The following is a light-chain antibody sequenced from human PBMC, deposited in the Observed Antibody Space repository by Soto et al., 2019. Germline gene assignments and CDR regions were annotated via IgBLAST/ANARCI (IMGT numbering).Light chain of an antibody. J-gene: IGLJ1*01. CDR2: DNN. Sequence: QSVLTQPPSVSAAPGQKVTISCSGSSSNIGNNYVSWYQQLPGTAPKLLIYDNNKRPSGIPDRFSGSKSGTSATLGITGLQTGDEADYYCGTWDSSLSAFGTGTKLTVL. CDR3: GTWDSSLSA. CDR1: SSNIGNNY. V-gene: IGLV1-51*01.